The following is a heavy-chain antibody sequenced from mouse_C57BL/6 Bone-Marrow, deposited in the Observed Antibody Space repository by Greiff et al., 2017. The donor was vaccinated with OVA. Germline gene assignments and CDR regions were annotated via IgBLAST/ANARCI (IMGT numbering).Heavy chain of an antibody. J-gene: IGHJ2*01. CDR2: ISDGGSYT. V-gene: IGHV5-4*01. CDR3: AREGAYYFDY. CDR1: GFTFSSYA. Sequence: EVKLMESGGGLVKPGGSLKLSCAASGFTFSSYAMSWVRQTPEKRLEWVATISDGGSYTYYPDNVKGRFTISRDNAKNNLYLQMSHLKSDDTAMYYCAREGAYYFDYWGQGTTLTVSS.